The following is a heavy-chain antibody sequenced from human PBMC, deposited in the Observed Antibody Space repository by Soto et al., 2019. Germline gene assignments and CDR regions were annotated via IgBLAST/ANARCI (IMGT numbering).Heavy chain of an antibody. CDR3: TREGSAPYYYYAMDA. V-gene: IGHV1-18*01. Sequence: VSVKVYCNASGYTFTTYGISLVRQAPGEGLEWLGWINTHNGNTNYAQNLQGRVFMTADTSTNTAYMELRSLRSDDTAIYFCTREGSAPYYYYAMDAWGQGTTVTVSS. CDR2: INTHNGNT. J-gene: IGHJ6*02. D-gene: IGHD3-10*01. CDR1: GYTFTTYG.